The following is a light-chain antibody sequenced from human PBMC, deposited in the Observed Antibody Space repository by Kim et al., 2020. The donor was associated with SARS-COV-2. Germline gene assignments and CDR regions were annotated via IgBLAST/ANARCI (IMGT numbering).Light chain of an antibody. CDR3: QAWDSSTAHVV. CDR1: KLGDKY. Sequence: SYELTQPPSVSVSPGQTASITCSGDKLGDKYACWYQQKPGQSPVLVIYQDSKRPSGIPERFSGSNSGSTATLTISGTQAMDEADYYCQAWDSSTAHVVFGGGTQLTVL. CDR2: QDS. V-gene: IGLV3-1*01. J-gene: IGLJ2*01.